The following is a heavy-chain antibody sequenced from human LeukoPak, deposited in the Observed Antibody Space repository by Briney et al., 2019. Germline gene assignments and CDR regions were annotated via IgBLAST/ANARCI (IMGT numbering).Heavy chain of an antibody. CDR3: ARLGGLLWFGKINWFDP. J-gene: IGHJ5*02. D-gene: IGHD3-10*01. V-gene: IGHV4-4*07. CDR1: GGSISSYY. CDR2: IYTSGST. Sequence: SETLSLTCTVSGGSISSYYWSWIRQPAGKGLEWIGRIYTSGSTNYNPSLKSRVTMSVDTSKNQFSLKLSSVTAADTAVYYCARLGGLLWFGKINWFDPWGQGTLVTVSS.